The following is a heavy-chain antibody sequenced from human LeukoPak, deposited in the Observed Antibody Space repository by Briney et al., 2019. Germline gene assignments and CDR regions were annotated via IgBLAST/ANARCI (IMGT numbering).Heavy chain of an antibody. V-gene: IGHV4-38-2*01. J-gene: IGHJ4*02. CDR1: GYSISSGYY. CDR2: IYHSGST. Sequence: SETLFLTCAVSGYSISSGYYWGWIRQPPGKGLEWIGSIYHSGSTYYNPSLKSRVTISVDTSKNQFSLKLSSVTAADTAVYYCARLVVDWNYAGYFDYWGQGTLVTVSS. CDR3: ARLVVDWNYAGYFDY. D-gene: IGHD1-7*01.